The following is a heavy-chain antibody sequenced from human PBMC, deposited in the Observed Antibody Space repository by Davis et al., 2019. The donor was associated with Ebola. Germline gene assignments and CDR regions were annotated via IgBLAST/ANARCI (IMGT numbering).Heavy chain of an antibody. CDR1: GGSVSSDSYY. CDR2: IYYSGST. J-gene: IGHJ6*04. V-gene: IGHV4-61*01. Sequence: PGGSLRLSCTVSGGSVSSDSYYWSWIRQPPGKGLEWIGYIYYSGSTNYNPSLKSRVTISVETSRNQFSLKLSSVTAADTAVYYCARGTVVPGGDYYGMDVWGKGTTVTVSS. CDR3: ARGTVVPGGDYYGMDV. D-gene: IGHD4-23*01.